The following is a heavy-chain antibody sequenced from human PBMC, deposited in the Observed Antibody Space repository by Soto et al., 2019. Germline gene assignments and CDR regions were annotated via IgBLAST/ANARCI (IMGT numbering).Heavy chain of an antibody. V-gene: IGHV4-4*02. Sequence: TSETLSLTCAVSGGSISSSNWWSWVRQPPGKGLEWIGEIYHSGSTNYNPSLKSRVTISVDKSKNQFSLKLSSVTAADTAVYYCARDRADQEIAADPYFDYWGQGTLVTVSS. CDR3: ARDRADQEIAADPYFDY. D-gene: IGHD6-25*01. CDR2: IYHSGST. CDR1: GGSISSSNW. J-gene: IGHJ4*02.